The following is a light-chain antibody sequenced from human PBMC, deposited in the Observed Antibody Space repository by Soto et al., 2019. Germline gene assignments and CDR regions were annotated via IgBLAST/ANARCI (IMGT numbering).Light chain of an antibody. V-gene: IGKV3-20*01. CDR3: QQYESPPPFI. J-gene: IGKJ3*01. Sequence: EMVLTQSPGTLSVSPGERATLSSRATQSLSRGYLAWYQQKPGQAPRLLIYSASNRATGIPDRFIGSGSGTDFTLTISRVEPEDFAVYYCQQYESPPPFIIGPGTKVDFK. CDR1: QSLSRGY. CDR2: SAS.